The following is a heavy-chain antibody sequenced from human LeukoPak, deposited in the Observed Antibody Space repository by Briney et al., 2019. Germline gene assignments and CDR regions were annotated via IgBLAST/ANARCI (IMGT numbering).Heavy chain of an antibody. CDR1: GFTFSSYE. V-gene: IGHV3-48*03. Sequence: HPGGSLTLSCAASGFTFSSYEMNWVRQAPGKGLEWVSYISSSGSTIYYADSVKGRFTISRDNAKNSLYLQMNSLRAEDTAVYYCARVTLSYYDILTHFDYWGQGTLVNVSS. CDR3: ARVTLSYYDILTHFDY. J-gene: IGHJ4*02. D-gene: IGHD3-9*01. CDR2: ISSSGSTI.